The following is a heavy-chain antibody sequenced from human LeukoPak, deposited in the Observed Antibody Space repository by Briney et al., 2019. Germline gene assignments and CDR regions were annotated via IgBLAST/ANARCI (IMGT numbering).Heavy chain of an antibody. V-gene: IGHV3-33*01. D-gene: IGHD6-13*01. Sequence: PGGSLRLSCAASAFTFSSYGMHGVRQAPGKGLEWVAVIWYDGSNKYYADSVKGRFTISRDNSKNTLYLQMNSLRAEDTAVYYCAREVEAADTGAEYFQHWGQGTLVTVSS. J-gene: IGHJ1*01. CDR1: AFTFSSYG. CDR3: AREVEAADTGAEYFQH. CDR2: IWYDGSNK.